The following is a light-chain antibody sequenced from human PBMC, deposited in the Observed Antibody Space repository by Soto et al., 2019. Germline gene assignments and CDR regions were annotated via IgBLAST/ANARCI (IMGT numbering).Light chain of an antibody. CDR3: KQYNIYTLT. V-gene: IGKV1D-16*01. CDR1: QDINSY. Sequence: DVQMTQSPSSLSASVGDRVTITCRASQDINSYLAWYQQKPGNAPKSLIYAASSLQTGVPSRFSGSESGTDFTLTINNLQHEDYANYYCKQYNIYTLTFGGGTKVEIK. CDR2: AAS. J-gene: IGKJ4*01.